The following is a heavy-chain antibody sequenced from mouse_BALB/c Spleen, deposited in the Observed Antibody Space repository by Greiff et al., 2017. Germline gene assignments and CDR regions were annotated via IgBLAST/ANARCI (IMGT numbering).Heavy chain of an antibody. CDR3: ATYDYDVPFAY. D-gene: IGHD2-4*01. V-gene: IGHV3-2*02. CDR2: ISYSGST. J-gene: IGHJ3*01. Sequence: EVHLVESGPGLVKPSQSLSLTCTVTGYSITSDYAWNWIRQFPGNKLEWMGYISYSGSTSYNPSLKSRISITRDTSKNQFFLQLNSVTTEDTATYYCATYDYDVPFAYWGQGTLVTVSA. CDR1: GYSITSDYA.